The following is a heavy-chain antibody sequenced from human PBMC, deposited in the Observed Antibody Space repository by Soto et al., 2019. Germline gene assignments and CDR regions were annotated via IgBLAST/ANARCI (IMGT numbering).Heavy chain of an antibody. Sequence: PGGSLRLSCAASGFTFSSYGMHWARQAPGKGLEWVAVISYDGSNKYYADSVKGRFTISRDNSKNTLYLQMNSLRAEDTAVYYCAKDLEPLDYGVNLFDPWGQGTLVTVSS. CDR3: AKDLEPLDYGVNLFDP. J-gene: IGHJ5*02. D-gene: IGHD4-17*01. CDR2: ISYDGSNK. CDR1: GFTFSSYG. V-gene: IGHV3-30*18.